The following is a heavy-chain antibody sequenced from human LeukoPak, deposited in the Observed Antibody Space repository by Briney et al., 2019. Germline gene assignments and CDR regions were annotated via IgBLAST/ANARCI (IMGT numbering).Heavy chain of an antibody. Sequence: GGSLRLSCAASGFTFSAFWMGWVRQAPGKGLEWVANIKEDGSEKYYVDSVKGRFTISRDNAKNSLYLQMNSLRAEDTAVYSCVAARQNYYYGMDVWGQGTTVTVSS. CDR3: VAARQNYYYGMDV. D-gene: IGHD6-6*01. CDR1: GFTFSAFW. CDR2: IKEDGSEK. J-gene: IGHJ6*02. V-gene: IGHV3-7*01.